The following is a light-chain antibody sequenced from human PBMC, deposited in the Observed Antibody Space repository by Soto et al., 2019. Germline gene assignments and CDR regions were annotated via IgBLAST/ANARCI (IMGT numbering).Light chain of an antibody. V-gene: IGLV2-8*01. Sequence: QSVLTQPPSASGSPGQSVTISCTGTSSDVGGYNYVSWYQQHPGKAPKLMIYEVSKRPSGVPDRFSGSKSGNTASLTVSGLQAEDEADYYCSSYAGSQIRVFGGGTKVTVL. CDR3: SSYAGSQIRV. CDR1: SSDVGGYNY. J-gene: IGLJ2*01. CDR2: EVS.